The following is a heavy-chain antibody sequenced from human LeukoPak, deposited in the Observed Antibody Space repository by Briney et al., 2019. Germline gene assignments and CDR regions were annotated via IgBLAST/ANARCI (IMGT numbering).Heavy chain of an antibody. CDR3: AKTGNYNWNGFDY. CDR1: RFTFSNYG. V-gene: IGHV3-30*18. Sequence: GGSLRLSCAASRFTFSNYGMHWVRQAPGKGLEWVAIISYDGSNKYYADSVKGRFTISRDNSKNTMYLQMNSLRVEDSAVYYCAKTGNYNWNGFDYWGQGTLVNVSS. D-gene: IGHD1-20*01. CDR2: ISYDGSNK. J-gene: IGHJ4*02.